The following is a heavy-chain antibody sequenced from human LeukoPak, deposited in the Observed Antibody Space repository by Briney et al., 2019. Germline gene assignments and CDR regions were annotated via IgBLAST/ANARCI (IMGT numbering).Heavy chain of an antibody. D-gene: IGHD5-18*01. CDR1: GGSIISYY. V-gene: IGHV4-59*01. Sequence: SETLSLTCTVSGGSIISYYWSWIRQPPGKGLEWIGYIYYSGSTNYNPSLKSRVTISVDTSKNQFSLKLSYVTAADTAVYYCAREGVSYSSHNWFDPWGQGTLVTVSS. J-gene: IGHJ5*02. CDR3: AREGVSYSSHNWFDP. CDR2: IYYSGST.